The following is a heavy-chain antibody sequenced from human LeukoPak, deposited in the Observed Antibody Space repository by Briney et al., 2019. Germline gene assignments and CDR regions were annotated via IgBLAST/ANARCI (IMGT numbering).Heavy chain of an antibody. CDR2: ISGSGGST. Sequence: PGGSLRLSCAASGFTFSSYAMSWVRQAPGKGLEWVSAISGSGGSTYYADSVKGRFTISRDNSKNTLYLQMNSLRAEDTAVYYFARVVVTAIALHYFDHWGQGTLVTVSS. J-gene: IGHJ4*02. CDR1: GFTFSSYA. V-gene: IGHV3-23*01. CDR3: ARVVVTAIALHYFDH. D-gene: IGHD2-21*02.